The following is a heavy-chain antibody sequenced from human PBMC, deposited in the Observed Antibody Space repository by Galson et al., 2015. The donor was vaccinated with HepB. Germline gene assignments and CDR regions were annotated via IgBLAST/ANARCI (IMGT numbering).Heavy chain of an antibody. CDR3: ASGYCSGGSCFYLHS. J-gene: IGHJ4*02. CDR2: IWYDGTKT. V-gene: IGHV3-33*01. D-gene: IGHD2-15*01. CDR1: GFTFRHYG. Sequence: SLRLSCTSSGFTFRHYGMHWVRQAPGKGLEWVAVIWYDGTKTYYADSVKGRFTISRDNSKNTVYLQMNSLRGEDTAVYYCASGYCSGGSCFYLHSWGQGTLVTVSS.